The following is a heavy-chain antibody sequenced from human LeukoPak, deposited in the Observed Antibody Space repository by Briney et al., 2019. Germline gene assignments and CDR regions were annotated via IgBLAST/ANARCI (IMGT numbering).Heavy chain of an antibody. V-gene: IGHV3-7*01. Sequence: GGSLRLSCAASGFTFSSYWMSWVRQAPGKGLEWVANIKQDGSEKYYVDSVKGRFTISRDNAKNSLYLQMNSLRAEDTAVYYCARPATYSSSWHGADAFDIWGQGTMVTVSS. CDR2: IKQDGSEK. CDR1: GFTFSSYW. D-gene: IGHD6-13*01. J-gene: IGHJ3*02. CDR3: ARPATYSSSWHGADAFDI.